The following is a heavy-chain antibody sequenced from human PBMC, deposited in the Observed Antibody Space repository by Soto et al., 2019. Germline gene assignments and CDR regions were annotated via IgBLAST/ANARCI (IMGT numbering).Heavy chain of an antibody. CDR1: GGTFSSYA. CDR2: IIPIFGTA. Sequence: QVQLVQSGAEVKKPGSSVKVSCKASGGTFSSYAISWVRQAPGQGLEWMGGIIPIFGTANYAQQFQGRVSITADESTSTAYMELSSLRSEDTAVYYCAGCNRAPNNLYSRSCPLAVWCQGTTVTVSS. J-gene: IGHJ6*02. V-gene: IGHV1-69*01. D-gene: IGHD6-13*01. CDR3: AGCNRAPNNLYSRSCPLAV.